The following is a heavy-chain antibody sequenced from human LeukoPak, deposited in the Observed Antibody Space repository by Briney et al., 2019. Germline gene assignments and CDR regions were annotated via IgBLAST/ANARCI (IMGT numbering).Heavy chain of an antibody. J-gene: IGHJ5*02. Sequence: PSETLSLTCAVSGGSISSYYWSWIRQPPGKGLEWIGYIYYSGSTNYSPSLKSRVTISVDTSKNQFSLKLSSVTPADTGVYYCVRVPAGYSSGWFWFDPWGQGTLVTVSS. D-gene: IGHD6-19*01. CDR1: GGSISSYY. V-gene: IGHV4-59*01. CDR2: IYYSGST. CDR3: VRVPAGYSSGWFWFDP.